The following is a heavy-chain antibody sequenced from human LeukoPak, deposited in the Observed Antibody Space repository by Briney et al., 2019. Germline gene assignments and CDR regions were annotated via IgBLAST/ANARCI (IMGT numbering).Heavy chain of an antibody. D-gene: IGHD5-18*01. CDR2: INHSGST. V-gene: IGHV4-34*01. J-gene: IGHJ4*02. CDR1: GGSFSGYY. Sequence: SETLSLTCAVYGGSFSGYYWSWIRQPPGEGLEWIGEINHSGSTNYNPSLKSRVTISVDTSKNQFSLKLSSVTAADTAVYYCASLDTAMVFDYWGQGTLVTVSS. CDR3: ASLDTAMVFDY.